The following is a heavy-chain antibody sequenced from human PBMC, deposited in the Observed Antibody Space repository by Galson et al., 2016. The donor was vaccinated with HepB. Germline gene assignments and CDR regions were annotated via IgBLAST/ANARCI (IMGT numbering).Heavy chain of an antibody. D-gene: IGHD1-14*01. V-gene: IGHV3-7*01. CDR1: GFTFSSFW. CDR2: IKLDGREK. J-gene: IGHJ5*02. Sequence: SLRLSCAASGFTFSSFWMSWVRQAPGKGLELVANIKLDGREKYYVDSVKGRFTISRDNPKNTVYLKMKRLRAEDTAVYSCARFWHTTKKFDPGGQGTLVTVSS. CDR3: ARFWHTTKKFDP.